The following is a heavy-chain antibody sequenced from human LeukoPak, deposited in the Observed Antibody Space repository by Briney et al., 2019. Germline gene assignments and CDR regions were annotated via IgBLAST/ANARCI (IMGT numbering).Heavy chain of an antibody. J-gene: IGHJ4*02. D-gene: IGHD3-16*01. CDR1: GFTFGTYW. Sequence: PGGSLRLSCAASGFTFGTYWMSWVRQAPGKGLEWLANIKQDGSEKYYVDSVKGRFTISRDNAKNSLYLQMNSLRAEDTAVYYCARSTRGGYDPFGDYWGQGTLVTVSS. CDR2: IKQDGSEK. CDR3: ARSTRGGYDPFGDY. V-gene: IGHV3-7*01.